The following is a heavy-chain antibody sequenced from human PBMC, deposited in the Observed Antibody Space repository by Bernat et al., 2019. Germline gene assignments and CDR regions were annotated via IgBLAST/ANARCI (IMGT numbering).Heavy chain of an antibody. CDR2: ISYDGSNK. CDR3: ARERGVDTAMVALFCYYYGIDV. V-gene: IGHV3-30-3*01. J-gene: IGHJ6*02. Sequence: QVQLVESGGGVVQPGRSLRLSCAASGFTFSSYAMHWVRQAPGKGLEWVAVISYDGSNKYYADSVKGRFTISRDNSKNTLYLQMNSLRAEDTAVYYCARERGVDTAMVALFCYYYGIDVWGQGTTVTVSS. D-gene: IGHD5-18*01. CDR1: GFTFSSYA.